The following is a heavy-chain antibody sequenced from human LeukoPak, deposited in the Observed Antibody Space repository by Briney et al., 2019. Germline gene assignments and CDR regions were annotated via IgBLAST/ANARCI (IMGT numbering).Heavy chain of an antibody. CDR2: FDPEDGET. V-gene: IGHV1-24*01. Sequence: ASVKVSCKVSGYTLTELSMHWVRQAPGKGLEWMGGFDPEDGETIYAQKFQGRVTMTEDTSTDTAYMELSSLRSEDTAVYYCATCGGDCYSPPLDYWGQGTLVTVSS. CDR1: GYTLTELS. D-gene: IGHD2-21*02. J-gene: IGHJ4*02. CDR3: ATCGGDCYSPPLDY.